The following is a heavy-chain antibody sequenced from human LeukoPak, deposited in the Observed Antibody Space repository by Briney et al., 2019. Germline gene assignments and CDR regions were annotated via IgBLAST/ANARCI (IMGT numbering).Heavy chain of an antibody. D-gene: IGHD3-10*01. CDR1: GGSISSYY. Sequence: SETLSLTCTVSGGSISSYYWSWIRQPPGKGLEWMGYIYYSGSTNYNPSLKSRVTISVDTSKNQFSLKLSSVTAADTAVYYCARSGAYGMDVWGQGTTVTVSS. J-gene: IGHJ6*02. V-gene: IGHV4-59*01. CDR2: IYYSGST. CDR3: ARSGAYGMDV.